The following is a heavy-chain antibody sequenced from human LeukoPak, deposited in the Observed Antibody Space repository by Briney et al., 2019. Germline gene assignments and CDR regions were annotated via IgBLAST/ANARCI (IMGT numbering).Heavy chain of an antibody. CDR2: ISSSGTII. Sequence: GGSLKLSCEGSGFTLSSFTMNWVRQAPRKGLEWVSYISSSGTIIYYADSVKGRFTISRDNANNSLYLQMNSLRDEDTAVYYCARGYYDSSGSNWFDPWGQGILVTVSS. CDR1: GFTLSSFT. V-gene: IGHV3-48*02. J-gene: IGHJ5*02. CDR3: ARGYYDSSGSNWFDP. D-gene: IGHD3-22*01.